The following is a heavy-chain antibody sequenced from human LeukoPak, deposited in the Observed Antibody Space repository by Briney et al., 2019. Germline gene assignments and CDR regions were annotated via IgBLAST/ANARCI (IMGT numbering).Heavy chain of an antibody. Sequence: SETLSLTCAVYGGSFSGYYWSWIRQPPGKGLEWIGEINHSGSTSYNPSLKSRVTISVDTSKNQFSLKLSSVTAADTAVYYCARPKGIGRYYGSGSYYDYWGQGTLVTVSS. CDR3: ARPKGIGRYYGSGSYYDY. V-gene: IGHV4-34*01. CDR2: INHSGST. J-gene: IGHJ4*02. CDR1: GGSFSGYY. D-gene: IGHD3-10*01.